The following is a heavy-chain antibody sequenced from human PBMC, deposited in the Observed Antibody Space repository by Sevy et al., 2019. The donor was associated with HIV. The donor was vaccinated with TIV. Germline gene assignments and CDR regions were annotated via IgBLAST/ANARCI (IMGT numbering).Heavy chain of an antibody. Sequence: GGSLRLSCAASGFTLSSYSMNWVRQAPGKGLEWVSSISSSSSYIYYADSVKGRFTISRDNAKNSLYLQMNSLRAEDTAVYYCARSSGWTPACFDYWGQGPLVTVSS. CDR3: ARSSGWTPACFDY. V-gene: IGHV3-21*01. J-gene: IGHJ4*02. CDR2: ISSSSSYI. CDR1: GFTLSSYS. D-gene: IGHD6-19*01.